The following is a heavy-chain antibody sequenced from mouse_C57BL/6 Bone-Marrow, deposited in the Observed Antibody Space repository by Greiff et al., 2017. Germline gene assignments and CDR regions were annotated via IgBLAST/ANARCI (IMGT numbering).Heavy chain of an antibody. Sequence: EVHLVESGGGLVKPGGSLKLSCAASGFTFSSYAMSWVRQTPEKRLEWVATISGGGSYTYYPDNVKGRFTISRDNAKNNLYLQMSHLKSEDTAMYYVARRGYAPYYYAMDYWGQGTSVTVSS. D-gene: IGHD6-5*01. CDR2: ISGGGSYT. V-gene: IGHV5-4*01. CDR3: ARRGYAPYYYAMDY. CDR1: GFTFSSYA. J-gene: IGHJ4*01.